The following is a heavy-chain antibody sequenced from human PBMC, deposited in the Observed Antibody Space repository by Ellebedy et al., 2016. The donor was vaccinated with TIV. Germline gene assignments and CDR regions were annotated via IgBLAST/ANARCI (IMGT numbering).Heavy chain of an antibody. Sequence: GESLKISCAASGFTVSSRYMSWVRQAPGKGLEWVSVIYSGDITSYGDSVKGRFTISRDNSENTVYLQMNSLRVEDTAVYYCTRGAAGALDVWGQGITVTVSS. D-gene: IGHD1-26*01. V-gene: IGHV3-53*01. J-gene: IGHJ6*02. CDR2: IYSGDIT. CDR1: GFTVSSRY. CDR3: TRGAAGALDV.